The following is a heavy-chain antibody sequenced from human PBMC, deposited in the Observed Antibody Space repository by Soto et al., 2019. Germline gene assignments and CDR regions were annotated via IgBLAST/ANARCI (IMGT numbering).Heavy chain of an antibody. CDR2: IIPIFGTA. J-gene: IGHJ6*02. D-gene: IGHD3-10*01. Sequence: QVQLVQSGAEVKKPGSSVKVSCKASGGTFSSYAISWVRQAPGQGLEWMGGIIPIFGTANYAQTFQDRVTITADESTSTAYMELSSLRSEDTAVYYCAMLSGSQVSTYNGMDVWGQGTTVTVSS. V-gene: IGHV1-69*01. CDR3: AMLSGSQVSTYNGMDV. CDR1: GGTFSSYA.